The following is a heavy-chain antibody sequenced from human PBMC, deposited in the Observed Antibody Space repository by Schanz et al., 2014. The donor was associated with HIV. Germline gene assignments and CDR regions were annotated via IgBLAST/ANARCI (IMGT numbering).Heavy chain of an antibody. Sequence: QVQLEQSGGEVRKPGASVRVSCKASGYNFGNLDINWVRQATGQGLEWLGWMNPGSGNTGYAWKFQGRVAVTINTSKRTIYMELRGLTSEDAAVYYCARAGLWYNSGDYYGSAFDVWGPGTAVTVAS. D-gene: IGHD3-3*01. CDR3: ARAGLWYNSGDYYGSAFDV. J-gene: IGHJ3*01. CDR2: MNPGSGNT. V-gene: IGHV1-8*02. CDR1: GYNFGNLD.